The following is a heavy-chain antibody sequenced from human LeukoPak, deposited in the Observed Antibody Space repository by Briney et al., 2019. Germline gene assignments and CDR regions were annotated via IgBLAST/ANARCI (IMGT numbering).Heavy chain of an antibody. Sequence: GGSLRLSCAASGFTFSSYSMNWVRQAPGKGLEWVSSISSSSSYIYYADSVKGRSTISRDNAKNSLYLQMNSLRAEDTAVYYCARDREGHYYDSSGPNWGQGTLVTVSS. J-gene: IGHJ4*02. CDR3: ARDREGHYYDSSGPN. CDR1: GFTFSSYS. V-gene: IGHV3-21*01. D-gene: IGHD3-22*01. CDR2: ISSSSSYI.